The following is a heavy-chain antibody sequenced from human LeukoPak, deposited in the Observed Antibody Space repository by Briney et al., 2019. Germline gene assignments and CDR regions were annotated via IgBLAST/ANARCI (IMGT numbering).Heavy chain of an antibody. Sequence: GGSLRLSCAASGFTVSNDYMGWVRQAPGKGLEWVSLIYSSGRTYYIDSVRGRFTTSRHTSKNTLYLQMDSLTIEDTAVYYCAKAPRILDAFDVWGHGTMVTVSS. V-gene: IGHV3-53*04. D-gene: IGHD2/OR15-2a*01. J-gene: IGHJ3*01. CDR2: IYSSGRT. CDR3: AKAPRILDAFDV. CDR1: GFTVSNDY.